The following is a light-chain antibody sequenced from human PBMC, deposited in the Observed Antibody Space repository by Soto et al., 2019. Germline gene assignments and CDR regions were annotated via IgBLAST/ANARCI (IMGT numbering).Light chain of an antibody. Sequence: EIVLTESPGTLYLSPGERATLSCRASQSVSSSRLAWYRQKPGQAPRLLIYGASSRATGIPDRFSGSGSGTDFTLTISSLEPEDFAVYYCQQRDIWPWTFGQGTKVDI. CDR3: QQRDIWPWT. J-gene: IGKJ1*01. CDR1: QSVSSSR. V-gene: IGKV3D-20*02. CDR2: GAS.